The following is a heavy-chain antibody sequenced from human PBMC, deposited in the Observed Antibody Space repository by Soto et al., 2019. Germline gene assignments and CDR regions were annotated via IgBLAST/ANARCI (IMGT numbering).Heavy chain of an antibody. CDR3: ARPKTVAATRYDWFDP. Sequence: QVQLQQWGAGLLKPSETLSLTCAVYGGSFSGYYWSWIRQPPGKGLEWIGEINHSGSTNYNPSLKSRVTISVDTSKNQFSLKLSSVTAADTAVYYCARPKTVAATRYDWFDPWGQGTLVTVSS. J-gene: IGHJ5*02. CDR1: GGSFSGYY. V-gene: IGHV4-34*01. CDR2: INHSGST. D-gene: IGHD2-15*01.